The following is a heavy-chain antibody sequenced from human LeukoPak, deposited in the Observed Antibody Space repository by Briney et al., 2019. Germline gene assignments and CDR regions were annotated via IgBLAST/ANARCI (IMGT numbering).Heavy chain of an antibody. CDR3: ARARGDYDFWSGPSKYYFDY. Sequence: GGSLRLSCAASGFTFSSYWMSWVRQAPGKGLEWVANIKQDGSEKYYVDSVKGRLTISRDNAKNSLYLQMNSLRAEDTAVYYCARARGDYDFWSGPSKYYFDYRGQGTLVTVSS. CDR1: GFTFSSYW. D-gene: IGHD3-3*01. CDR2: IKQDGSEK. V-gene: IGHV3-7*01. J-gene: IGHJ4*02.